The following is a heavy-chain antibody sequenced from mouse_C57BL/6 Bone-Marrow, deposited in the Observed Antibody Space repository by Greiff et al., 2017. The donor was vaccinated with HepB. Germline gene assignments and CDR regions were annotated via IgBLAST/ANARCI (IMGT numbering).Heavy chain of an antibody. V-gene: IGHV1-81*01. CDR1: GYTFTSYG. D-gene: IGHD2-1*01. CDR3: ARDSYGNFLYYFDY. Sequence: VQLQQSGAELARPGASVKLSCKASGYTFTSYGISWVKQRTGQGLEWIGEIYPRSGNTYYNEKFKGKATLTADKSASTAYMELRSLTSEDSAVYFCARDSYGNFLYYFDYWGQGTTLTVSS. J-gene: IGHJ2*01. CDR2: IYPRSGNT.